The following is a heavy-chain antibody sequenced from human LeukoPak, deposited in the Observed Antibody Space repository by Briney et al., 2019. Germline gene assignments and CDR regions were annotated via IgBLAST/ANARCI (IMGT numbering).Heavy chain of an antibody. J-gene: IGHJ6*03. CDR1: GFTFTSYG. D-gene: IGHD2-15*01. V-gene: IGHV3-23*01. Sequence: GGSLRLSCAASGFTFTSYGMNWVRQAPGKGLEWVSAISGSGSSTYYADSVKGRFTISRDNSKNTLYLQMNSLRAEDTAVYYCAKVMPPGRIRFYSYYMDVWGKGTTVSVS. CDR3: AKVMPPGRIRFYSYYMDV. CDR2: ISGSGSST.